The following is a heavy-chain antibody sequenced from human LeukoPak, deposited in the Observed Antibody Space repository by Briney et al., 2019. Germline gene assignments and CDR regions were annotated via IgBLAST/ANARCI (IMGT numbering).Heavy chain of an antibody. CDR1: GGTFSSYA. CDR3: ARSGGYDFWSGYFPIDY. Sequence: GASVKVSCKASGGTFSSYAISWVRQAPGQGLEWMGGIIPILGIANYAQKFQGRVTITADKSTSTAYMELSSLRSEDTAVYYCARSGGYDFWSGYFPIDYWGQGTLVTVSS. V-gene: IGHV1-69*10. D-gene: IGHD3-3*01. J-gene: IGHJ4*02. CDR2: IIPILGIA.